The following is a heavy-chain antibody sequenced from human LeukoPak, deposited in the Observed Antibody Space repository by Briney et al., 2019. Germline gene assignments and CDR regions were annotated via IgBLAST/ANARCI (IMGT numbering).Heavy chain of an antibody. Sequence: PSETLSLTCAVYGGSFSGYYWSWIRQPPGKGLEWIGEINHSGSTNYNPSLKSRVTISVDTSKNQFSLKLSSVTAADTAVYYCARRPPRDGYNYGYYYYYMDVWGKGTTVTVSS. J-gene: IGHJ6*03. V-gene: IGHV4-34*01. CDR1: GGSFSGYY. CDR3: ARRPPRDGYNYGYYYYYMDV. CDR2: INHSGST. D-gene: IGHD5-24*01.